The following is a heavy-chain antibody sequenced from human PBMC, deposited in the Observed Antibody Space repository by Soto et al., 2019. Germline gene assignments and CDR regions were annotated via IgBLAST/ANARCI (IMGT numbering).Heavy chain of an antibody. CDR1: GFSFGSYA. CDR2: ISGSDGKT. J-gene: IGHJ4*02. D-gene: IGHD3-3*01. CDR3: ARWSYLDY. Sequence: PGGSLRLSCAASGFSFGSYAISWVRQAPGKGLEWVSTISGSDGKTFYADSVMGRFSISRDTSQSTLYLQMNSLRADDTAMYYCARWSYLDYWGQGTRVTVSS. V-gene: IGHV3-23*01.